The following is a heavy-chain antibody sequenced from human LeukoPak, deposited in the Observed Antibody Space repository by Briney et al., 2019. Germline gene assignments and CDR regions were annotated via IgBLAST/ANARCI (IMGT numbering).Heavy chain of an antibody. Sequence: PSQTLSLTCAVSGGSIRSGGYSWSWIRQPPGKGLEWIGYIYYSGSTNYNPSLKSRVTISVDTSKNQFSLKLSSVTAADTAVYYCARGSHGDYVERFYYYYMDVWGKGTTVTVSS. CDR1: GGSIRSGGYS. V-gene: IGHV4-30-4*07. D-gene: IGHD4-17*01. J-gene: IGHJ6*03. CDR3: ARGSHGDYVERFYYYYMDV. CDR2: IYYSGST.